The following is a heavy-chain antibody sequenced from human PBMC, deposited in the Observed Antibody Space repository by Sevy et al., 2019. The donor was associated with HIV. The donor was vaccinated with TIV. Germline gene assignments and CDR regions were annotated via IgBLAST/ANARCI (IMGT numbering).Heavy chain of an antibody. J-gene: IGHJ4*02. D-gene: IGHD3-22*01. Sequence: GGSLRLSCAASGFTFSSYAMSWVRQAPGKGLEWVSAISGSGGSTYYADSVKGRFTISRENSKNTLYLQMNSLRAEDTAVYYCAKDRLYDSSGYYYDYWGQGTLVTVSS. V-gene: IGHV3-23*01. CDR2: ISGSGGST. CDR3: AKDRLYDSSGYYYDY. CDR1: GFTFSSYA.